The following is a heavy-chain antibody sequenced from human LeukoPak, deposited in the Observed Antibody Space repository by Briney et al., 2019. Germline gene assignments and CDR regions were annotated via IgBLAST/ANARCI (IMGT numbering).Heavy chain of an antibody. Sequence: SETLSLTCTVSGGSISSYYWSWIRQPPGKGLEWIGEINHSGSTNYNPSLKSRVTISVDTSKNQFSLKLSSVTAADTAVYYCARGRVTYYDILTGYSPSYYFDYWGQGTLVTVSS. CDR3: ARGRVTYYDILTGYSPSYYFDY. J-gene: IGHJ4*02. V-gene: IGHV4-34*01. CDR2: INHSGST. D-gene: IGHD3-9*01. CDR1: GGSISSYY.